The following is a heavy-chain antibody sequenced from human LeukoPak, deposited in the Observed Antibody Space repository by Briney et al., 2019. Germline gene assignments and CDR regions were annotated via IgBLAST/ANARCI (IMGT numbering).Heavy chain of an antibody. D-gene: IGHD1-7*01. V-gene: IGHV5-10-1*01. CDR1: GYSLTSYW. CDR2: IDPSDSYT. CDR3: AQSRITGTTDWFDP. Sequence: GESLKISCKGSGYSLTSYWISWVRQMPGKGLEWMGRIDPSDSYTNYSPSFQGHVTISADKSISTAYLQWSSLKASDNAMYYCAQSRITGTTDWFDPWGQGTLVTVSS. J-gene: IGHJ5*02.